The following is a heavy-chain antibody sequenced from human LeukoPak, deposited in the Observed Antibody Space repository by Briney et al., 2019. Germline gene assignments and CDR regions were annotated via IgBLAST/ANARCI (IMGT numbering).Heavy chain of an antibody. CDR3: ARLVVGATTRFSWYFDY. J-gene: IGHJ4*02. CDR2: IYYSGST. CDR1: GDSISSSTYY. Sequence: SETLSLTCTVSGDSISSSTYYWGWIRQPPGKGLEWIGSIYYSGSTYYNPSLKSRITISVDTSKNQFSLELSSVTAADTAVYYCARLVVGATTRFSWYFDYWGQGTLVTVSS. D-gene: IGHD1-26*01. V-gene: IGHV4-39*01.